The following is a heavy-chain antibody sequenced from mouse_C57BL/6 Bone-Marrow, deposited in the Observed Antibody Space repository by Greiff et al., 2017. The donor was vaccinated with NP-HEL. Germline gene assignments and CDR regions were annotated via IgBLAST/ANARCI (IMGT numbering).Heavy chain of an antibody. CDR3: TGWLPLYYYAMDY. V-gene: IGHV6-6*01. J-gene: IGHJ4*01. CDR2: IRNKANNHAT. CDR1: GFTFSDAW. Sequence: EVKLVESGGGLVQPGGSMKLSCAASGFTFSDAWMDWVRQSPEKGLEWVAEIRNKANNHATYYAESVKGRFTISRDDSKSSVYLQMNSLRAEDTGIYYCTGWLPLYYYAMDYWGQGTSVTVSS. D-gene: IGHD2-3*01.